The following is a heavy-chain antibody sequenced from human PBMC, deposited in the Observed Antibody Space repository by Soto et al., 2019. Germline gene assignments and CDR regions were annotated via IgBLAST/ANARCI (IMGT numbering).Heavy chain of an antibody. CDR3: ARGTTRGSYYYYYYGMDV. D-gene: IGHD1-26*01. Sequence: SETLSLTCAVYGGSFSGYYWSWIRQPPGKXLEWIGEINHSGSTNYNPSLKSRVTISVDTSKNQFSLKLSSVTAADTAVYYCARGTTRGSYYYYYYGMDVWGQGTTVTVSS. V-gene: IGHV4-34*01. CDR1: GGSFSGYY. J-gene: IGHJ6*02. CDR2: INHSGST.